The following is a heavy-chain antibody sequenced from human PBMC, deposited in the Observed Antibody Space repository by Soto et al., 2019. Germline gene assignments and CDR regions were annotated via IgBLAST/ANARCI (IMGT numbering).Heavy chain of an antibody. CDR3: ARDLGLHNGYYYGMDV. D-gene: IGHD5-12*01. Sequence: ASVKVSCKASGYTFTSYGFSWVRQAPGQGLEWMGWISSNTGYTNYAQKVQDRVTMTTGTSTGTAYMELRSLRSDDTAVYYCARDLGLHNGYYYGMDVWGQGTRVTVSS. CDR1: GYTFTSYG. V-gene: IGHV1-18*04. CDR2: ISSNTGYT. J-gene: IGHJ6*02.